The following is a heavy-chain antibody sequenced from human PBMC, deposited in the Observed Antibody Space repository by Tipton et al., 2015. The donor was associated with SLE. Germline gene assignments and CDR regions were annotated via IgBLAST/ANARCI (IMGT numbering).Heavy chain of an antibody. V-gene: IGHV4-59*01. CDR3: ARGKGSGSYSSGQFDS. J-gene: IGHJ4*02. CDR1: GVSISTYY. D-gene: IGHD3-10*01. Sequence: TLSLTCTVSGVSISTYYWSWVRQPPGKGLEWIGYIYYSGSTNHNPSLKSRVTMSVDTSKNQFSLKLSSVTAADTAVYYCARGKGSGSYSSGQFDSWGQGTLVTVSS. CDR2: IYYSGST.